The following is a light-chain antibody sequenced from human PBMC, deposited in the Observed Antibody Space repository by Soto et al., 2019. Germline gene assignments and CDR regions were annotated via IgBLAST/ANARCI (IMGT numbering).Light chain of an antibody. Sequence: EIDLTVSPGALSWSTGKRATLSCIASQSISSSSLASYQRKHGQAPRLLIYGASRRATGIPDTFSGSGSGKDFTLTISRLEPEDFAVYYCQLYGVSPMYTFGLGTKVDIK. CDR3: QLYGVSPMYT. J-gene: IGKJ2*01. V-gene: IGKV3-20*01. CDR2: GAS. CDR1: QSISSSS.